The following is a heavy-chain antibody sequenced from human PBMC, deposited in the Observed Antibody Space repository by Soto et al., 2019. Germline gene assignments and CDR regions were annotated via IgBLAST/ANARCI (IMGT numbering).Heavy chain of an antibody. J-gene: IGHJ3*02. CDR2: VDPNSGNT. D-gene: IGHD3-10*01. Sequence: QAQLVQSGAEVKKPGASVKVSCKSSGYTFTTYDIHWVRQAAGQGLEWMGWVDPNSGNTAFAQNFQGRLTLTRNTSMSTAYMELSSLRSEDTAVYYCARYCFGSGTPDAFDIWGQGTVVTVSS. CDR3: ARYCFGSGTPDAFDI. V-gene: IGHV1-8*01. CDR1: GYTFTTYD.